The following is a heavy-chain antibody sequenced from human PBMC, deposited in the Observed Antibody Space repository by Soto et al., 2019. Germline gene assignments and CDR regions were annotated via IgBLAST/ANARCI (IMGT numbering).Heavy chain of an antibody. CDR3: ARGSGWYDAFDI. D-gene: IGHD6-19*01. CDR2: INPNSGGT. Sequence: ASVKVSCKASGYTFTGYYMHWVRQAPGQGLEWMGWINPNSGGTNYAQKFQGRVTMTRDTSISAAYMELSRLRSDDTAVYYCARGSGWYDAFDIWGQGTMVTVSS. J-gene: IGHJ3*02. V-gene: IGHV1-2*02. CDR1: GYTFTGYY.